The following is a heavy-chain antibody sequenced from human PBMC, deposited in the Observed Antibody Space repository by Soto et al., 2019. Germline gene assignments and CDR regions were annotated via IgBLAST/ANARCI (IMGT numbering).Heavy chain of an antibody. D-gene: IGHD7-27*01. J-gene: IGHJ3*02. V-gene: IGHV4-31*03. CDR2: ISYRGST. CDR3: ATDWGTDNDAKGFHI. Sequence: QVQLQESGPGLVKPSQTLSLTCTVSGDSISGVTCYWSWIRQRPGKGMEWIVYISYRGSTYYNPFRKRRVIISIDTFKNQFSLRLSSVTAADTAVYYCATDWGTDNDAKGFHIWGQGTVVTVSS. CDR1: GDSISGVTCY.